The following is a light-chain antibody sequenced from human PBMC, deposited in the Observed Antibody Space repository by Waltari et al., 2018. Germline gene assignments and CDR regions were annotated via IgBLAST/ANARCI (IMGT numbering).Light chain of an antibody. J-gene: IGLJ3*02. V-gene: IGLV10-54*04. CDR3: SAWDSSLSAWV. Sequence: HARLPLPPSVCKGLRPPARPSCPANKNNVGYERANWLQHPQGHPPKLLFYRNNNRPSGISERFSASRSGSTASLTITGLQTEDEADYYCSAWDSSLSAWVFGGGTKLTVL. CDR2: RNN. CDR1: KNNVGYER.